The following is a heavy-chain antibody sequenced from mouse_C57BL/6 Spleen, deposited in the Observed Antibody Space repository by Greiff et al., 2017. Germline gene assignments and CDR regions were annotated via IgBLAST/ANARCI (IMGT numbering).Heavy chain of an antibody. CDR1: GYSITSGYY. V-gene: IGHV3-6*01. D-gene: IGHD2-4*01. CDR3: ARRRYDYDGFAY. Sequence: EVQLQESGPGLVKPSQSLSLTCSVTGYSITSGYYWNWIRQFPGNKLEWMGYISYDGSNNYNPSLKNRISITRDTSKNQFFLKLNSVTTEDTATYYCARRRYDYDGFAYWGQGTLVTVSA. J-gene: IGHJ3*01. CDR2: ISYDGSN.